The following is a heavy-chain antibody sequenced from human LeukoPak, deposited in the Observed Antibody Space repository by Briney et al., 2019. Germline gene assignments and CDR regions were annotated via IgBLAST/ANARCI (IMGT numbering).Heavy chain of an antibody. CDR3: ATLQGYNWPATN. V-gene: IGHV5-51*01. CDR2: VYPGDYSDT. Sequence: GESLKISCKISGYILTRNWIGWVRQVPGKGLEWMGLVYPGDYSDTKYSPSFQGQVTFSADKSISTAYLQWSSLKASDTAMYYCATLQGYNWPATNWGQGTLVTVSS. CDR1: GYILTRNW. J-gene: IGHJ4*02. D-gene: IGHD1-1*01.